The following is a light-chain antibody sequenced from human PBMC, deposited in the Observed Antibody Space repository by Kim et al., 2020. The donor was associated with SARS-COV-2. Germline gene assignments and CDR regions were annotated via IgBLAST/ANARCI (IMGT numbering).Light chain of an antibody. CDR3: CSYAGSNTML. J-gene: IGLJ2*01. CDR2: EVT. Sequence: QSALTQPASVSGSPGQSITISCTGTSSDVGSYNLVSWYQQHPGKAPKLIIYEVTKRPSGVSNRFSGSKSGNMASLTISGLQAEDEADYYCCSYAGSNTMLFGGGTQLTVL. CDR1: SSDVGSYNL. V-gene: IGLV2-23*02.